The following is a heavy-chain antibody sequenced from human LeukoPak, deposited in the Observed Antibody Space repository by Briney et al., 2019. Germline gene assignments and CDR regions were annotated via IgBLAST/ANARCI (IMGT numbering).Heavy chain of an antibody. CDR1: GFTFSSYG. Sequence: GGSLRLSCAASGFTFSSYGMHWVRQAPGKGLEWVANIKEDGGEKYYVDSVKGRFTISRDNAKNSLYLQMNNLKAEDTAMYYCVRFMRGTIGGDNWGQGTLVTVSA. D-gene: IGHD3-16*01. CDR2: IKEDGGEK. V-gene: IGHV3-7*01. CDR3: VRFMRGTIGGDN. J-gene: IGHJ4*02.